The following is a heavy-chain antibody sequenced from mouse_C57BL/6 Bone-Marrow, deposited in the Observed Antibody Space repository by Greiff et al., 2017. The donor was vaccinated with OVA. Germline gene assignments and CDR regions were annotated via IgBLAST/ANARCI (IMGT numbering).Heavy chain of an antibody. J-gene: IGHJ2*01. D-gene: IGHD1-1*01. CDR1: GFTFSNYW. CDR3: QYYCSSLYFDY. Sequence: VQLKESGGGLVQPGGSMKLSCVASGFTFSNYWMNWVRQSPEKGLEWVAQIRLKSDNYATHYAESVKGRFTISRDDSKSSVYLQMNNLRAEDTGIYYCQYYCSSLYFDYWGQGTTLTVSS. CDR2: IRLKSDNYAT. V-gene: IGHV6-3*01.